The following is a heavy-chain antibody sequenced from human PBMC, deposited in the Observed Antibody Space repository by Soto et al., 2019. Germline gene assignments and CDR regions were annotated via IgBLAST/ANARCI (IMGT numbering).Heavy chain of an antibody. D-gene: IGHD6-19*01. J-gene: IGHJ6*02. CDR1: GFTFSSYS. V-gene: IGHV3-48*01. CDR2: ISSSSSTI. CDR3: ARVFELWLVSYYYGMDV. Sequence: EVQLVESGGGLVQPGGSLRLSCAASGFTFSSYSMNWVRQAPGKGLEWVSYISSSSSTIYYADSVKGRFTISRDNAKNSLYLQMNSLRAEDTAVYYCARVFELWLVSYYYGMDVWGQGTTITVSS.